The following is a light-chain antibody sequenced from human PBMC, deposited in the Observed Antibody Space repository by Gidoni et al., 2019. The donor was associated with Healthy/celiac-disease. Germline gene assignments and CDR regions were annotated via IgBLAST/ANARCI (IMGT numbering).Light chain of an antibody. V-gene: IGLV3-1*01. CDR2: QDS. J-gene: IGLJ2*01. CDR3: QAWDSSTVV. Sequence: SYELTPPPSVSVSPGQTASITCSGDKLGDKYACWYQQKPGPSPVLVIYQDSKRPAVIPELFSGSNSGNTATLTISGTQAMDEADYYCQAWDSSTVVFGGGTKLTVL. CDR1: KLGDKY.